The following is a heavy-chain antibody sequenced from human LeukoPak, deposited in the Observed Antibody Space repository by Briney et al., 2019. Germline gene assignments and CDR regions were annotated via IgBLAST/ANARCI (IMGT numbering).Heavy chain of an antibody. Sequence: GGSLRLSSAASGFTFSSYAMSWVRQAPGKGLEWVSAISGSGGSTYYADSVKGRFTISRDNSKNTLYLQMNSLRAEDTAVYYCAKDDNYYGSGSPDFDPWGQGTLVTVSS. CDR2: ISGSGGST. CDR3: AKDDNYYGSGSPDFDP. CDR1: GFTFSSYA. V-gene: IGHV3-23*01. J-gene: IGHJ5*02. D-gene: IGHD3-10*01.